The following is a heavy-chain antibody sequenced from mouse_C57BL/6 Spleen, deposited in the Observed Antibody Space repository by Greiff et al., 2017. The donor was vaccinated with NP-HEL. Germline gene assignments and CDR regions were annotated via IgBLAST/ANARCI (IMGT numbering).Heavy chain of an antibody. D-gene: IGHD2-2*01. J-gene: IGHJ2*01. CDR2: IYPGDGDT. Sequence: QVQLQQSGPELVKPGASVKISCKASGYAFSSSWMNWVKQRPGKGLEWIGRIYPGDGDTNYNGKFKGKATLTADKSSSTAYMQLSSLTSEDSAVYFCARGGYDDGFDYWGQGTTLTVSS. CDR3: ARGGYDDGFDY. CDR1: GYAFSSSW. V-gene: IGHV1-82*01.